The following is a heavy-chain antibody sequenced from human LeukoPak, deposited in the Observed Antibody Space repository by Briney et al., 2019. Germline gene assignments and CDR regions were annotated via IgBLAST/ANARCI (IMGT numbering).Heavy chain of an antibody. Sequence: ASVKVSCKASGYTFTSYGISWVRQAPGQGLEWMGWISAYNGNTNYAQKLQGRVTMTTDTSTSTAYMELRSLRSDDTAVYCCARIREGYYYMDVWGKGTTVTVSS. CDR3: ARIREGYYYMDV. CDR1: GYTFTSYG. CDR2: ISAYNGNT. V-gene: IGHV1-18*01. J-gene: IGHJ6*03.